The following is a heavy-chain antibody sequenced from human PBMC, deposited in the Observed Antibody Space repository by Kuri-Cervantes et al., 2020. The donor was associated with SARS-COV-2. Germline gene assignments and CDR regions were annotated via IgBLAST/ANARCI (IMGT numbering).Heavy chain of an antibody. V-gene: IGHV3-11*04. CDR3: ARVGHCITIFGVVITPGYFDL. CDR1: GFTFSDYY. Sequence: GGSLTLSCAASGFTFSDYYMSWIRQAPGKGLEWVSYIRSSSSTIYYADSVKGRFTISRDNAKNSLYLQMNSLRAEDTAVYYCARVGHCITIFGVVITPGYFDLWGRGTLVTVSS. D-gene: IGHD3-3*01. CDR2: IRSSSSTI. J-gene: IGHJ2*01.